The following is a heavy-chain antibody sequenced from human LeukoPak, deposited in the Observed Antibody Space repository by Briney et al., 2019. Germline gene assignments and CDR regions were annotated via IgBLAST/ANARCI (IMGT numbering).Heavy chain of an antibody. D-gene: IGHD5-12*01. CDR3: AGIPLGYSGAYYFDY. V-gene: IGHV4-4*09. Sequence: SETLSLTCTVSRGSISGSIRSYYWSWLRQPPGKGLEWIGYISTSGSINDNPSLRSRLTISVATSKNQFFLNLSSVTAADTAVYFCAGIPLGYSGAYYFDYWGQGTLVTVS. J-gene: IGHJ4*02. CDR1: RGSISGSIRSYY. CDR2: ISTSGSI.